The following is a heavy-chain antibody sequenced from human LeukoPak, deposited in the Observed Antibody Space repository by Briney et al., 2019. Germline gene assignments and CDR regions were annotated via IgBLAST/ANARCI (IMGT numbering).Heavy chain of an antibody. CDR3: AKEGLNYDILTGYYWSDYFDY. D-gene: IGHD3-9*01. CDR1: GFTFSSYA. CDR2: ISGSGGST. J-gene: IGHJ4*02. V-gene: IGHV3-23*01. Sequence: GSLRLSCAASGFTFSSYAMSWVRQAPGKGLEWVSAISGSGGSTYYADSVKGRFTISRDNSKNTLYLQMNSLRAEDTAVYYCAKEGLNYDILTGYYWSDYFDYWGQGTLVTVSS.